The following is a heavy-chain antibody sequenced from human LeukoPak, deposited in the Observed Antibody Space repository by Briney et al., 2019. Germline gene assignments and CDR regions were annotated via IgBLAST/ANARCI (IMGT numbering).Heavy chain of an antibody. CDR2: INPNSGGT. Sequence: PGGSLRLSCAASGFTFRSYAMHWVRQAPGQGLEWMGWINPNSGGTNYAQKFQGRVTMTRDTSISTAYMELSRLRSDDTAVYYCARDRNWNDGFDWFDPWGQGTLVTVSS. D-gene: IGHD1-1*01. CDR1: GFTFRSYA. J-gene: IGHJ5*02. CDR3: ARDRNWNDGFDWFDP. V-gene: IGHV1-2*02.